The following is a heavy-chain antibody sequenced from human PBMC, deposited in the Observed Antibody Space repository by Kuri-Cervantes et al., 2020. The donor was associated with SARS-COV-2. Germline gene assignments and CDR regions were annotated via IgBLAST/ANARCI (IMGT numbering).Heavy chain of an antibody. J-gene: IGHJ2*01. Sequence: ESLKISCTVSGGSISSGGYYWSWIRQPPGKGLEWIGEINHSGSTNYNPSLKSRVTISVDTSKNQFSLKLSSVTAADTAVYYCATAEDTARPWYFDLWGHGTLVTVSS. V-gene: IGHV4-61*08. D-gene: IGHD5-18*01. CDR3: ATAEDTARPWYFDL. CDR1: GGSISSGGYY. CDR2: INHSGST.